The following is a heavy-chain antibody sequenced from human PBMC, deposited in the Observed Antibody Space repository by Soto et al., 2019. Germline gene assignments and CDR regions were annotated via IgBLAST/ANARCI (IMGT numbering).Heavy chain of an antibody. CDR3: AREGLNY. V-gene: IGHV1-3*01. CDR1: GYTFTSYA. J-gene: IGHJ4*02. CDR2: INAGNGNT. Sequence: QVQLVQSGAEVKKPGASVKVSCKASGYTFTSYAMHWVRQAPGQRLEWMGRINAGNGNTKYSHKIQGRVTITRDTSASTAYIELSSLRSEDTAVYYSAREGLNYWGQGTLVTVSS.